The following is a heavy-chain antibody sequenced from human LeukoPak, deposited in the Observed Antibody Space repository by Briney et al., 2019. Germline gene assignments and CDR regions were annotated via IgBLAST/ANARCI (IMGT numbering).Heavy chain of an antibody. CDR2: IYNSGST. D-gene: IGHD6-13*01. CDR3: ARLGYSVPFDP. CDR1: GGSISSYY. Sequence: SETLSLTCTVSGGSISSYYWSRIRQPPGKGPEWIGYIYNSGSTNYNPSLKSRVTISVDTSKNQFSLKLSSVTAADTAVYYCARLGYSVPFDPWGQGTLVTVSS. V-gene: IGHV4-59*08. J-gene: IGHJ5*02.